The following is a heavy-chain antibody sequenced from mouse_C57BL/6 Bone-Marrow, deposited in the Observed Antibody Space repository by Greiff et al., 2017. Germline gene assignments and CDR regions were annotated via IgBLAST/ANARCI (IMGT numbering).Heavy chain of an antibody. CDR1: GYTFTSYW. J-gene: IGHJ4*01. CDR2: FDPSDSYT. V-gene: IGHV1-69*01. CDR3: ARGSNYAMDY. Sequence: QVQLQQPGAELVMPGASVKLSCKASGYTFTSYWMHWVKQRPGQGLEWIGEFDPSDSYTNYNQKFKGKSTLTVDKSSSTAYMQLSSLTSEDSAVYYCARGSNYAMDYWGQGTSVTVSS. D-gene: IGHD5-1*01.